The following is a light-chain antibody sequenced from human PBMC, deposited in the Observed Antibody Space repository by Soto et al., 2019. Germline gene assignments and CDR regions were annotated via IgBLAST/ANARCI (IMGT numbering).Light chain of an antibody. CDR3: AAWDDRLKGYV. J-gene: IGLJ1*01. CDR1: SSNIGSDT. V-gene: IGLV1-44*01. Sequence: QSVLTQPPSASGTPGQRVTISCSGSSSNIGSDTVNWYQQLPGTAPKLLIYTNNQRPSGVPDRFSGSKSGTSASLAISGLQSEDEAAYYCAAWDDRLKGYVFGPGTKLNVL. CDR2: TNN.